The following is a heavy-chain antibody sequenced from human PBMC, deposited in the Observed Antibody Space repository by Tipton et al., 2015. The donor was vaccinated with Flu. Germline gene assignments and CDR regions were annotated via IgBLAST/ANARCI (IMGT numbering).Heavy chain of an antibody. CDR2: IYTSGST. CDR1: GGSLSSFY. CDR3: ARGSGSGTYVIFDF. Sequence: TLSLTCTVSGGSLSSFYWSWIRQPAGKGLEWIGRIYTSGSTKYNPSLKGRLSMSVDTSKSQFSLKLTSVTAADTAVYYCARGSGSGTYVIFDFWGQGTLVTVSS. J-gene: IGHJ4*02. D-gene: IGHD3-10*01. V-gene: IGHV4-4*07.